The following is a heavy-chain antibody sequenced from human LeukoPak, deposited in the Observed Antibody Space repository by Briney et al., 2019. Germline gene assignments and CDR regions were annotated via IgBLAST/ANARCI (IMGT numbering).Heavy chain of an antibody. D-gene: IGHD3-3*01. V-gene: IGHV1-8*01. CDR2: MNPNSGNT. CDR1: GYTFSDYD. CDR3: ASSGDYDFWSGYWYYFDY. J-gene: IGHJ4*02. Sequence: ASVKVSCKASGYTFSDYDIIWVRQATGQGLEWMGWMNPNSGNTGYAQKFQGRVTMTRNTSISTAYMGQSSLRSEDTAVYYCASSGDYDFWSGYWYYFDYWGQGTLVTVSS.